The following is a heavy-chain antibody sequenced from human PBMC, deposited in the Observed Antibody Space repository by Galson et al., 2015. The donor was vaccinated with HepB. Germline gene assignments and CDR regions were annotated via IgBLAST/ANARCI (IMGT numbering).Heavy chain of an antibody. Sequence: SLRPSCAASGFTFSSYWMSWIRQAPGKGLVWVANMKQDGSKKYYVDYVKGRFTISRHNAKNSLYLQMNSLRADDTAVYYFARESMAAYYFDYWGQGTLVTVSS. CDR2: MKQDGSKK. D-gene: IGHD2/OR15-2a*01. J-gene: IGHJ4*02. V-gene: IGHV3-7*03. CDR3: ARESMAAYYFDY. CDR1: GFTFSSYW.